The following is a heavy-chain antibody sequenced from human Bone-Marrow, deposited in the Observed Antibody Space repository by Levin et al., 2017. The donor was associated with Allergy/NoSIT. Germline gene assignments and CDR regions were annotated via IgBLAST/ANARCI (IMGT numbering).Heavy chain of an antibody. CDR1: GASISSGGFY. J-gene: IGHJ3*01. V-gene: IGHV4-39*07. D-gene: IGHD3-22*01. CDR2: MSSNSGST. CDR3: ARHYYDSSFDF. Sequence: PSETLSLTCTVSGASISSGGFYWGWIRQPPGKGLEWVGSMSSNSGSTHYNPSLKSRVTLKSRVPILVHTSKNQFSLKPTSVTAADTAVYYCARHYYDSSFDFWGQGTMVTVSS.